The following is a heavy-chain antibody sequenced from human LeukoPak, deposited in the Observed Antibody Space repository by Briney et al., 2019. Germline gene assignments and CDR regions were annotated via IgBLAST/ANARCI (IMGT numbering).Heavy chain of an antibody. CDR2: ISSDSTYI. D-gene: IGHD6-19*01. CDR1: GFTFSSYS. CDR3: ARFETRAVTDKED. V-gene: IGHV3-21*01. Sequence: GGSLRLSCAASGFTFSSYSMNWVRQAPGRGLEWVSSISSDSTYIYHADSLKGRLTISRDNAQNSVSLQMNSLRAEDTAVYYCARFETRAVTDKEDWGQGTLVTVSS. J-gene: IGHJ4*02.